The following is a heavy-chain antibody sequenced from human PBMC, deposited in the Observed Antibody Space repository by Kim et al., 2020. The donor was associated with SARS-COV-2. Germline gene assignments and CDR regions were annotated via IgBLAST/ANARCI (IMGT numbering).Heavy chain of an antibody. J-gene: IGHJ6*03. D-gene: IGHD5-12*01. V-gene: IGHV5-51*01. Sequence: GESLKISCKGSGYYFTSYWIGWARQTPGKGLEWMGMIYPGDSERRYSPSFQGQVTISVDNSISTAHLQWNSLKASETAIYFCARVATAVPSYYYYYYMDVWGKGTTVSVSS. CDR3: ARVATAVPSYYYYYYMDV. CDR2: IYPGDSER. CDR1: GYYFTSYW.